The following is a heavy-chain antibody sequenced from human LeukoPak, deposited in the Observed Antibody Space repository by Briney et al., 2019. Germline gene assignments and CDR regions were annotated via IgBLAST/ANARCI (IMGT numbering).Heavy chain of an antibody. J-gene: IGHJ4*02. CDR1: GGSISSGSYY. D-gene: IGHD4-17*01. CDR3: ARADYGDSNFDY. CDR2: IYTSGST. Sequence: SQTLSLTCTVSGGSISSGSYYWSWIRQPAGKGLEWIGRIYTSGSTNYNPSLKSRVTISVDTSKNQFSLKLNSVTAADTAVYYCARADYGDSNFDYWGQGTLVTVSS. V-gene: IGHV4-61*02.